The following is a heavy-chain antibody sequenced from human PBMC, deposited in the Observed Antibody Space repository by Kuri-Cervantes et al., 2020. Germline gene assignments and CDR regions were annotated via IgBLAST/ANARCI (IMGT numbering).Heavy chain of an antibody. J-gene: IGHJ4*02. V-gene: IGHV3-48*01. D-gene: IGHD2-21*02. CDR1: GFTFSSYS. CDR3: ARGLAYCGGDCYSPPDY. CDR2: ISSSSSTI. Sequence: GGSLRLSCAASGFTFSSYSMNWVRQAPGKGLEWVSCISSSSSTIYYADSVKGRFTISRDNAKNSLYLQMNSLRAEDTAVYYCARGLAYCGGDCYSPPDYWGQGTLVTVSS.